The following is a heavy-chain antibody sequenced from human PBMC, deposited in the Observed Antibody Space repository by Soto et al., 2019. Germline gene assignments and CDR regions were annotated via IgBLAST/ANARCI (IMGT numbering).Heavy chain of an antibody. Sequence: GGSLRLSCAASGFTFSSHAMSWVRQAPGKGLEWVSAISGSGGSTYYADSVKGRFTISRDNSKNTLYLQMNSLRAEDTAVYYCAKDPTPYYYDSSGYYYVGWFDPWGQGTLVTVSS. J-gene: IGHJ5*02. CDR1: GFTFSSHA. D-gene: IGHD3-22*01. CDR2: ISGSGGST. V-gene: IGHV3-23*01. CDR3: AKDPTPYYYDSSGYYYVGWFDP.